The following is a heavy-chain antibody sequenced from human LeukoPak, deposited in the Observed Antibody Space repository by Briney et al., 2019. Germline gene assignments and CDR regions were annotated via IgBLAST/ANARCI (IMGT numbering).Heavy chain of an antibody. D-gene: IGHD2-2*01. CDR2: INPNSGGT. Sequence: ASVTVSCKASGYTFTSYYMHWVRQAPGQGLEWMGWINPNSGGTNYAQKFQGRVTMTRDTSISTAYMELSRLRSDDTAVYYCARGRGNIVVVPAAKDMDVWGQGTTVTVSS. V-gene: IGHV1-2*02. J-gene: IGHJ6*02. CDR1: GYTFTSYY. CDR3: ARGRGNIVVVPAAKDMDV.